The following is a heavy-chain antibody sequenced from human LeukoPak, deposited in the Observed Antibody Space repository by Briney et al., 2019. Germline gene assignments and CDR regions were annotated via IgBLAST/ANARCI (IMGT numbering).Heavy chain of an antibody. CDR2: ISSCSSNI. Sequence: GGSLRLSCAASGFTFSTYTMNWVRQAPGKGLECISAISSCSSNIYYADSVKGRFTISRVNSKNTLYLQMNSLRAEDTAVYYCARAGIQLWSDHDYYGMDVWGQGTTVTVSS. D-gene: IGHD5-18*01. J-gene: IGHJ6*02. V-gene: IGHV3-48*01. CDR3: ARAGIQLWSDHDYYGMDV. CDR1: GFTFSTYT.